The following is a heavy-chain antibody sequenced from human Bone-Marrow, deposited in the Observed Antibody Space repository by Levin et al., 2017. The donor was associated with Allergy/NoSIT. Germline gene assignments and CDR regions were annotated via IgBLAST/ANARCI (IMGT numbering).Heavy chain of an antibody. CDR1: GFTFSDHW. CDR2: IKRDGSEK. CDR3: ARSLSCYPTHSRCGMDV. J-gene: IGHJ6*02. Sequence: SCVGSGFTFSDHWMNWVRQAPGQGPEWVANIKRDGSEKYYVDFVGGRFTISRDNARNSLSLEMNSLRAEDSAVYFCARSLSCYPTHSRCGMDVWGQGTTVTVSS. V-gene: IGHV3-7*03. D-gene: IGHD2-15*01.